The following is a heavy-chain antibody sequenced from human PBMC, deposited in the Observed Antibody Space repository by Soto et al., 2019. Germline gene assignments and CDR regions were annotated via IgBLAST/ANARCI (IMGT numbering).Heavy chain of an antibody. D-gene: IGHD6-13*01. CDR1: GFTFSSYA. Sequence: EVQLLESGGGLVQPGGSLRLSCAASGFTFSSYAMSWVRQAPGKGLEWVSAISGSGGSTYYADSVKGRFTISRDNSKNTLYLQMNSLRAEDTAVYYCAKTPSPYSSSWYLDAFDIWGQGTMVTVSS. CDR2: ISGSGGST. V-gene: IGHV3-23*01. J-gene: IGHJ3*02. CDR3: AKTPSPYSSSWYLDAFDI.